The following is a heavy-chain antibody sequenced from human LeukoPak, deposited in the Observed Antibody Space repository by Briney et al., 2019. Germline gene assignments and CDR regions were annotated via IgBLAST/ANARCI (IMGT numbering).Heavy chain of an antibody. V-gene: IGHV4-34*01. Sequence: PSETLSLTCAVYGGSFSGYYWSWIRQPPGKGVEWIGEINHSGSTNYNPSLKSRVTISVDTSKNQFSLNLSSVTSAYTAVYYCRGCARKGPAASPLYYYYMDVWGKGTTVTVSS. J-gene: IGHJ6*03. CDR2: INHSGST. D-gene: IGHD2-2*01. CDR1: GGSFSGYY. CDR3: RGCARKGPAASPLYYYYMDV.